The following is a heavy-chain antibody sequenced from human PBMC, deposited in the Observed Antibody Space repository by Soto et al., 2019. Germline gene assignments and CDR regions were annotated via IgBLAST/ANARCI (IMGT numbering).Heavy chain of an antibody. D-gene: IGHD5-12*01. CDR2: IYSSGST. J-gene: IGHJ4*02. Sequence: PSETLSLTCTVSGGSISGYYWSWIRQPPGKGLEWIGYIYSSGSTNYNPSLKSRVTISVDTSKNQFSLKLSSVTAADTAVYYCARRVRGATAPDYWGQGTLVPVSS. CDR3: ARRVRGATAPDY. V-gene: IGHV4-59*08. CDR1: GGSISGYY.